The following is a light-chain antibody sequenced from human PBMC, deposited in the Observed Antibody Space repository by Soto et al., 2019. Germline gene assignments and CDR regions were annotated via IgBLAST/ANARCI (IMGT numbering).Light chain of an antibody. CDR3: CSYARSNTYV. Sequence: QSVLTQPASVSGSPGQSITISCTGTSSDVGSFNLVSWYQQHPGKAPKLMIYEVNKRPPGVSNRFSGSKSGNTASLTISGLQAEDEADYYCCSYARSNTYVFGTGTKVTVL. J-gene: IGLJ1*01. CDR1: SSDVGSFNL. V-gene: IGLV2-23*02. CDR2: EVN.